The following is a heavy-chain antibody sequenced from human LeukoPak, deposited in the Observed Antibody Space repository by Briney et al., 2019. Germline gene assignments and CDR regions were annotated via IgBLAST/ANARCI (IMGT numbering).Heavy chain of an antibody. D-gene: IGHD6-19*01. CDR3: ARDQVAGTMYYFDY. Sequence: SETLSLTXTVSGGSISSYYWSWIRQPDGKGLEWIGRIYTSGSTNYNPSLRSRVTMSVDTSKNQFSLKLSSVTAADTAVYYCARDQVAGTMYYFDYWGQGTLVTVSS. CDR2: IYTSGST. CDR1: GGSISSYY. V-gene: IGHV4-4*07. J-gene: IGHJ4*02.